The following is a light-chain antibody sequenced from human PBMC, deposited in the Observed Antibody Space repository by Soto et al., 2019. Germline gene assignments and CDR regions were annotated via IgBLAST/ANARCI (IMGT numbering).Light chain of an antibody. CDR2: GAS. CDR1: QSVSSSY. Sequence: EIVLTQSPGTLSLSPGERATLSCSASQSVSSSYLAWYQQKPGQAPRLLIYGASSRATCIPDRFSGSGSGTDFTLTISRLEPEDFAVYYCQQYGSSPFMYTFGQGTQREIK. J-gene: IGKJ2*01. CDR3: QQYGSSPFMYT. V-gene: IGKV3-20*01.